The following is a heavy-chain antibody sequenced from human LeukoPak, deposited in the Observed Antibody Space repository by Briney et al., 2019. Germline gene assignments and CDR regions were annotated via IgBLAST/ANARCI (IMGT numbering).Heavy chain of an antibody. CDR2: CGDSDGST. CDR1: GFTFSGSG. Sequence: GGSLRLSCAASGFTFSGSGMSWVRQAPGKGLEWISSCGDSDGSTYYPDSLKGRFTISRDNSKNTLYLQMNNLRAEDTAVYYCAKGGCRGTCNPLAYWGQGALVSVST. D-gene: IGHD2-15*01. V-gene: IGHV3-23*01. CDR3: AKGGCRGTCNPLAY. J-gene: IGHJ4*02.